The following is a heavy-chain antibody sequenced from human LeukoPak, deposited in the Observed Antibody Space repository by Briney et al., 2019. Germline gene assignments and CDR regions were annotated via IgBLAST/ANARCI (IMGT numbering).Heavy chain of an antibody. Sequence: GASVKVSFKASGYTFTGYYMHWVRQAPGQGLEWMGWINPNSGGTNYVQKFQGRVTMTRDTSISTAYMELSRLRSDDTAVYYCARGGVRITMVRGVPAYGMDVWGQGTTVTVSS. J-gene: IGHJ6*02. V-gene: IGHV1-2*02. D-gene: IGHD3-10*01. CDR3: ARGGVRITMVRGVPAYGMDV. CDR1: GYTFTGYY. CDR2: INPNSGGT.